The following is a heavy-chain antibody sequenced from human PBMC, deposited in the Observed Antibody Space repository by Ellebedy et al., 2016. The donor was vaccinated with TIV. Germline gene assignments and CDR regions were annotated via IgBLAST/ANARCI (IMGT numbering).Heavy chain of an antibody. J-gene: IGHJ3*02. CDR3: ARNERVIRGIFDDAFDI. Sequence: ASVKVSCXASGYSFTGYGIYWLRQAPGQRLEWLGWINPGNGKTQYSQKLQGRVTITSDSSATTVFMDLRRLTSEDTAVYYCARNERVIRGIFDDAFDIWGQGTRVTVSS. D-gene: IGHD3-10*01. CDR2: INPGNGKT. CDR1: GYSFTGYG. V-gene: IGHV1-3*01.